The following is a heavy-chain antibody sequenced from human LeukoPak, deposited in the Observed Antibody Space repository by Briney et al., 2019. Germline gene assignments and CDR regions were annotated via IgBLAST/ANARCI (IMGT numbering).Heavy chain of an antibody. V-gene: IGHV4-39*07. J-gene: IGHJ4*02. Sequence: SETLSLTCTVSGGSISSSGYYWGWIRQPPGKGLEWIGSMYYSGSTYYNPSLKSRVTISVDTSKNHFSLKLSSVTAADTAVYYCARNLAGHFGGFYFDDWGQGTLVTVSS. CDR1: GGSISSSGYY. CDR2: MYYSGST. D-gene: IGHD2-21*01. CDR3: ARNLAGHFGGFYFDD.